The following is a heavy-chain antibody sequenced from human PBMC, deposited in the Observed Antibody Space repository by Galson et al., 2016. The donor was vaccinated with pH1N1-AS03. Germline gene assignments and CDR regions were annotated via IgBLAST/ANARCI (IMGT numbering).Heavy chain of an antibody. CDR3: ARESPLNYYLDP. J-gene: IGHJ2*01. CDR1: GFSFSASW. V-gene: IGHV3-7*03. CDR2: IRQDGSEK. D-gene: IGHD1-7*01. Sequence: SLRLSCAASGFSFSASWMSWVRQAPGKGLEWVANIRQDGSEKYYVDSVEGRFTISRDNAKNSLYLQMNILRDEDRAVYYCARESPLNYYLDPWGRGTLVTVSS.